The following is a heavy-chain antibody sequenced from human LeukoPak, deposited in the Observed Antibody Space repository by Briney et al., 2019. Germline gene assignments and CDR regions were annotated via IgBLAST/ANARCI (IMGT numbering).Heavy chain of an antibody. V-gene: IGHV4-34*01. CDR1: GGAFSGYY. CDR3: ARTRGMSY. Sequence: KPSETLSLNFAVYGGAFSGYYWSWIRQPPGKGLEWIGEINHSGSTNYNPSLKSRVTISVDTSKNQFSLKLSSVTAADTAVYYCARTRGMSYWGQGTLVTVSS. CDR2: INHSGST. D-gene: IGHD3-16*01. J-gene: IGHJ4*02.